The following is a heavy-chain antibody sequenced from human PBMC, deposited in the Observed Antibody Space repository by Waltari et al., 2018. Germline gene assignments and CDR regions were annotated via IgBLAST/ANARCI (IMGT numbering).Heavy chain of an antibody. D-gene: IGHD1-26*01. V-gene: IGHV1-69*04. Sequence: HVQLVQSGADVRKPGSSVKVSCQTSGGTFSDYAINWVRQAPGQGPEWMGRISPNLNVINSAEKVQGRLTISADKSTSTVYMELSSLGAEDAVVYFCAREEPGFGGSYVFWGQGTLVTVSS. CDR2: ISPNLNVI. CDR3: AREEPGFGGSYVF. CDR1: GGTFSDYA. J-gene: IGHJ4*02.